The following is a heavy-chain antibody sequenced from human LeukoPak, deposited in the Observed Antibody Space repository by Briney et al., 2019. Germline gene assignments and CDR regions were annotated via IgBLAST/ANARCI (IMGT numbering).Heavy chain of an antibody. V-gene: IGHV3-33*01. CDR2: IWYDGSNK. D-gene: IGHD3-3*01. CDR1: GFTFSSYG. CDR3: ARDSLDYDFWSGYDY. Sequence: GGSLRLSCAASGFTFSSYGMHWVRQAPGKGLEWVAVIWYDGSNKYYADSVKGRFTISRDNSKNTLYLQMNSLRAEDTAVYYCARDSLDYDFWSGYDYWGQGTLVTVSS. J-gene: IGHJ4*02.